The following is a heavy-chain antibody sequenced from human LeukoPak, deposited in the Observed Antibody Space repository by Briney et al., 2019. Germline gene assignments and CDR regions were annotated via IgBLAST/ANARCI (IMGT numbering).Heavy chain of an antibody. D-gene: IGHD3-9*01. V-gene: IGHV1-58*02. Sequence: ASVKVSCKASGFTFTSSAMQRVRQARGQRLEWIGWIAVGSGNTNYAQKFQERVTITRDMSTSTAYMELSSLRSEDTAVYYCAAGGYDILTGQEGFDYWGQGTLVTVSS. J-gene: IGHJ4*02. CDR3: AAGGYDILTGQEGFDY. CDR2: IAVGSGNT. CDR1: GFTFTSSA.